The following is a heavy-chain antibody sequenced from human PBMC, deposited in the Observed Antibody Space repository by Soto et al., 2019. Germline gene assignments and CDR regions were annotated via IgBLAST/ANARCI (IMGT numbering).Heavy chain of an antibody. J-gene: IGHJ6*03. CDR2: IYYSGST. V-gene: IGHV4-59*01. Sequence: PSETLSLTCTVSGGSISSYYWSWIRQPPGKGLEWIGYIYYSGSTNYNPSLKSRVTISVDTSKNQFSLKLSSVTAADTAVYYCARAPGHSRYVARHYYYMDVWGKGTTVTVSS. CDR3: ARAPGHSRYVARHYYYMDV. D-gene: IGHD6-13*01. CDR1: GGSISSYY.